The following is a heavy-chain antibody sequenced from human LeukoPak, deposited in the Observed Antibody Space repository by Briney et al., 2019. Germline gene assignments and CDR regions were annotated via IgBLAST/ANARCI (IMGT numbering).Heavy chain of an antibody. V-gene: IGHV4-39*01. Sequence: SETLSLTCTVSGGSIINTAYNWGLVRQSPGKGLEWTGSISTSGSTDYNPSLKSRVTISVDTSKNQFSLRLSSVTAADTAVYHCARQPNWGSLRLVFHYWGQGTLVTVSS. J-gene: IGHJ4*02. CDR3: ARQPNWGSLRLVFHY. D-gene: IGHD3-16*02. CDR1: GGSIINTAYN. CDR2: ISTSGST.